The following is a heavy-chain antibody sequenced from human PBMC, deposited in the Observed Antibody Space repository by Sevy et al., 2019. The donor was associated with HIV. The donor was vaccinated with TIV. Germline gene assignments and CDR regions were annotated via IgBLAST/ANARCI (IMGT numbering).Heavy chain of an antibody. Sequence: ASVKVSCKVSGYTLTELSMHWVRQAPGKGLEWMGGFDPEDGETIYAQKFQGRVTMTEDTSTDTAYMELSSLRSEDTAVYYCATSPVRSNGYYLRIDYWGQGTLVTVSS. J-gene: IGHJ4*02. CDR3: ATSPVRSNGYYLRIDY. CDR1: GYTLTELS. CDR2: FDPEDGET. D-gene: IGHD3-22*01. V-gene: IGHV1-24*01.